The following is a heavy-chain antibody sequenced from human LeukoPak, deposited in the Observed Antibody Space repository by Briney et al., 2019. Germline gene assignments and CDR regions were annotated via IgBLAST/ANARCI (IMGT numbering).Heavy chain of an antibody. CDR2: ISSSSSYI. V-gene: IGHV3-21*04. CDR1: GFTFSSYS. Sequence: GGSLRLSCAASGFTFSSYSRTWVRQAPGKGLEWVSSISSSSSYIYYADSVQGRFNISKDNAKNALYLQINSLRAEDTPMHYCARDSPPHYYYDSSGYYHANDAFDIWGQGTMVTVSS. J-gene: IGHJ3*02. D-gene: IGHD3-22*01. CDR3: ARDSPPHYYYDSSGYYHANDAFDI.